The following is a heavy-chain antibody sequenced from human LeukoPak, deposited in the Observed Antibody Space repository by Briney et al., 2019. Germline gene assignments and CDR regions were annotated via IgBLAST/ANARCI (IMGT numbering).Heavy chain of an antibody. J-gene: IGHJ6*03. V-gene: IGHV3-30*02. CDR3: AKSSGGFGELNLVRYHYMDV. CDR2: IRSDGSNK. D-gene: IGHD3-10*01. Sequence: GGSLRLSCAASRFTFSSYGMHWVRQAPGKGLEWVAFIRSDGSNKKYADSVKGRFTISRDNSKNTLYLQMNSLRAEDTAVYYCAKSSGGFGELNLVRYHYMDVWGKGTTVTISS. CDR1: RFTFSSYG.